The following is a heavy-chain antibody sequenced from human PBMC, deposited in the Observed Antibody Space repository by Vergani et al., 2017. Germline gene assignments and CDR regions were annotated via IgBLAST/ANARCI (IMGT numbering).Heavy chain of an antibody. CDR2: IWYDGSNK. CDR1: GFTFSSYG. Sequence: VQLVESGGGVVQPGRSLRLSCAASGFTFSSYGMPWVRQAPGKGMEWVAVIWYDGSNKYYADSVKGRFTISRDNSKNTLYLQMNSLRAEDTAVYYCARGDYYDSSGYLDYWGQGTLVTVSS. J-gene: IGHJ4*02. D-gene: IGHD3-22*01. V-gene: IGHV3-33*01. CDR3: ARGDYYDSSGYLDY.